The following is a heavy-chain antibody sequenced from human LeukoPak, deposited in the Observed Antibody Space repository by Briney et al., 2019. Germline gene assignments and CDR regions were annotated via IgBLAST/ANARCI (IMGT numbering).Heavy chain of an antibody. CDR3: ARVPRRKYCSGGSCYFDY. D-gene: IGHD2-15*01. CDR2: IYYSGST. J-gene: IGHJ4*02. V-gene: IGHV4-39*07. Sequence: SETLSLTCTVSGGSISSSSYYWGWIRQPPGKGLEWIGSIYYSGSTYYNPSLKSRVTISVDTSKNQFSLKLSSVTAADTAVYYCARVPRRKYCSGGSCYFDYWGQGTLVTVSS. CDR1: GGSISSSSYY.